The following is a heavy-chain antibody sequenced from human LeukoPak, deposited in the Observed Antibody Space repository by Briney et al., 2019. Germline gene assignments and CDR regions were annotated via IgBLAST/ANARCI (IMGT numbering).Heavy chain of an antibody. V-gene: IGHV4-39*07. D-gene: IGHD6-13*01. CDR2: IYYSGST. CDR1: GGSISSSSYY. Sequence: PSETLSLTCTVSGGSISSSSYYWGWIRQPPGKGLEWIVSIYYSGSTYYNPSLKSRVTISVDTSKNQFSLKLSSVTAADTAVYYCARGGEAAAVYWGQGTLVTVSS. CDR3: ARGGEAAAVY. J-gene: IGHJ4*02.